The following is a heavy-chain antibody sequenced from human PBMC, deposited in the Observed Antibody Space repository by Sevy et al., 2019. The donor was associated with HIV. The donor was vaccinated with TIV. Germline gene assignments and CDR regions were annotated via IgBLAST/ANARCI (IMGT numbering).Heavy chain of an antibody. CDR1: GGSISSYY. D-gene: IGHD6-19*01. V-gene: IGHV4-59*01. CDR3: ARDPIAVAPYFDN. J-gene: IGHJ4*02. CDR2: VYYSGNT. Sequence: SETLSLTCSVSGGSISSYYCSWIRQSPGKGLEWIGNVYYSGNTNYTPSLKSRVTISKDTSKNQFSLKLRSVTAADTAVYYCARDPIAVAPYFDNWGQGTLVTVSS.